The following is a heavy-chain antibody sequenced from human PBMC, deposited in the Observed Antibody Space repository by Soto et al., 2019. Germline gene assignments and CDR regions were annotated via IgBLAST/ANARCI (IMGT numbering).Heavy chain of an antibody. J-gene: IGHJ5*02. CDR1: GGTFSSYA. Sequence: SVKVSCKASGGTFSSYAISWVRQAPGQGLEWMGGIIPIFGTANYAQKFQGRVTITADKSTSTAYMELSSLRSEDTAVYYCARDAEDIVVVPAAGLTDWFDPWGQGTPVTVSS. CDR3: ARDAEDIVVVPAAGLTDWFDP. CDR2: IIPIFGTA. V-gene: IGHV1-69*06. D-gene: IGHD2-2*01.